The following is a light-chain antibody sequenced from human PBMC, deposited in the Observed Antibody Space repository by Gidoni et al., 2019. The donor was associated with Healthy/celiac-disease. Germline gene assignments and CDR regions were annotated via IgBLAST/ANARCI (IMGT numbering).Light chain of an antibody. CDR1: SSDVGGYNY. Sequence: QSALTQPASVSVSPGQSITISCTGTSSDVGGYNYVSWYQQHPGKAPKLMIYDVSNRPSGVSNRFSGSKSRNTASLTISGLQAEDEADYYCSSYTSSSTAVFGGGTKLTVL. CDR3: SSYTSSSTAV. CDR2: DVS. V-gene: IGLV2-14*01. J-gene: IGLJ2*01.